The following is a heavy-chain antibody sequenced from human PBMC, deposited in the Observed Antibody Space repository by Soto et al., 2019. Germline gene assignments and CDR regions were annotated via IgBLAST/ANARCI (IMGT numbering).Heavy chain of an antibody. Sequence: QVQLQESGPGLVKPSQALALTCTVSGGSISSGPYYWSWIRPHPGKGLEWIGYISGSGSTYYSPSLKSRVLMSLDTSENQFSLRLTSVTAADTAVYYCARDQGYTYGYSFDFWGQGALVTVSS. D-gene: IGHD5-18*01. CDR1: GGSISSGPYY. CDR2: ISGSGST. J-gene: IGHJ4*02. V-gene: IGHV4-31*03. CDR3: ARDQGYTYGYSFDF.